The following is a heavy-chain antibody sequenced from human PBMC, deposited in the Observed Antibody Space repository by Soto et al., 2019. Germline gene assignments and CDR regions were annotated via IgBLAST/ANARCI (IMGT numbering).Heavy chain of an antibody. CDR2: IYDSGST. CDR1: AGPVSIRRYY. J-gene: IGHJ6*01. CDR3: ARTGYGDFRNGMDV. Sequence: SESRSRTWSPSAGPVSIRRYYWSWILQRPRKGLEWMGYIYDSGSTYYNPSLKSRVTISVDTSKNQFSLKLSSVTAADTAVYYCARTGYGDFRNGMDVWGPGPTAT. V-gene: IGHV4-31*02. D-gene: IGHD4-17*01.